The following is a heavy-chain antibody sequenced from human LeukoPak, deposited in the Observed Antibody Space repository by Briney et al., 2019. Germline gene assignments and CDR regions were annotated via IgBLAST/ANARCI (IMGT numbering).Heavy chain of an antibody. V-gene: IGHV4-59*08. Sequence: PSHTLSLTCTFSGGSMSPLYWSWIRQSPGKGLEWIGSIYYSGGTNYNPSLKSRVTISVDTSKNQFSLELSSVTAADTAVYYCAVNSTKHTFDIWGQGTMVTVSS. CDR2: IYYSGGT. D-gene: IGHD1-1*01. CDR3: AVNSTKHTFDI. J-gene: IGHJ3*02. CDR1: GGSMSPLY.